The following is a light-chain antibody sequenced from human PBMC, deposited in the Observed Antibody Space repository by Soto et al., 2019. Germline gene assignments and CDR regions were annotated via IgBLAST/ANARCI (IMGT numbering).Light chain of an antibody. CDR1: QSVSSY. Sequence: EIVLTQSPGTLSLSPGERATLSFRASQSVSSYLARYQQKPGQAPRLLISDVSNRATGIPARFSGSGSGTDFTLTISSLESEDFAVYYCHQRRQWPLTFGGGTKVDIK. CDR2: DVS. V-gene: IGKV3-11*01. J-gene: IGKJ4*01. CDR3: HQRRQWPLT.